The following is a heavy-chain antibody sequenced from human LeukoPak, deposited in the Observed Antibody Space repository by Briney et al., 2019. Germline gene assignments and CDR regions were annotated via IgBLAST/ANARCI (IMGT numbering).Heavy chain of an antibody. CDR2: IYYSGST. V-gene: IGHV4-59*08. CDR1: GGSISSYY. D-gene: IGHD3-22*01. Sequence: SETLSLTCTVSGGSISSYYRSWIRQPPGKGLEWIGYIYYSGSTNYNPSLKSRVTISVDTSKNQFSLKLSSVTAADTAVYYCARHRYDSSGYYRDWGQGTLVTVSS. CDR3: ARHRYDSSGYYRD. J-gene: IGHJ4*02.